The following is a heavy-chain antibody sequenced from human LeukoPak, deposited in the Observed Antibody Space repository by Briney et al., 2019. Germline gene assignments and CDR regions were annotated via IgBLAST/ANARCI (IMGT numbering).Heavy chain of an antibody. V-gene: IGHV1-46*01. J-gene: IGHJ3*01. CDR1: GYTFTNYP. Sequence: ASVTVSFTASGYTFTNYPKHWVRHAPGQGLEWMGVIFPSGGVTEYAQKFQGRVTVTRDTSTRTVYMELSSLRSDDTAMYYCAREHPDYHGFDCWGQGTMVSVSS. CDR2: IFPSGGVT. CDR3: AREHPDYHGFDC. D-gene: IGHD4-11*01.